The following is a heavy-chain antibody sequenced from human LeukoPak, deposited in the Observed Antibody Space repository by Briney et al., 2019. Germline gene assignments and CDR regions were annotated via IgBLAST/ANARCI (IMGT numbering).Heavy chain of an antibody. D-gene: IGHD6-13*01. J-gene: IGHJ2*01. V-gene: IGHV4-59*01. CDR2: IYYSGST. Sequence: SETLSLTCAVYGGSFSGYYWSWIRQPPGKGLEWIGYIYYSGSTNYNPSLKSRVTISVDTSKNQFSLKLSSVTAADTAVYYCARGPSSSWFKYFDLWGRGTLVTVSS. CDR1: GGSFSGYY. CDR3: ARGPSSSWFKYFDL.